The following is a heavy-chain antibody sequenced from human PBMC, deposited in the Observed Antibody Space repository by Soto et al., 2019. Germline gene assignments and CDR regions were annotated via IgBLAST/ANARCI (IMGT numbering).Heavy chain of an antibody. J-gene: IGHJ5*02. V-gene: IGHV4-39*01. D-gene: IGHD6-13*01. CDR3: ARQGQIAAAGLNWFDP. Sequence: PSETLSLTCTVSGGSISSSSYYWGWIRQPPGKGLEWIGSIYYSGSTYYNPSLKSRVTISVDTSKNQFSLKLSSVTAADTAVYYCARQGQIAAAGLNWFDPWGQGTMVTASS. CDR2: IYYSGST. CDR1: GGSISSSSYY.